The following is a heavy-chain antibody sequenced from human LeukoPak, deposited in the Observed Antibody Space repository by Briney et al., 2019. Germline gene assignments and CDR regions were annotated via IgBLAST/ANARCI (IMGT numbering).Heavy chain of an antibody. CDR1: GYSFTTYW. V-gene: IGHV5-51*01. CDR2: ISPGDFDT. CDR3: ARHQGGMDV. Sequence: PGESLKISCKTSGYSFTTYWVAWVRQMPGKGLEWMGMISPGDFDTRYTPSFKGQVTISADKSISTVYLQWSSLKASDTAIYYCARHQGGMDVWGQGTTVTVSS. J-gene: IGHJ6*02.